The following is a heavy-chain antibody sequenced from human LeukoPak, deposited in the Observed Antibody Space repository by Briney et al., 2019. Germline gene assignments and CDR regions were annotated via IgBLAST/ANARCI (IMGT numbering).Heavy chain of an antibody. V-gene: IGHV4-59*08. Sequence: TSETLSLTCTVSGGSISSYYWSWIRQPPGKGLECIGFIYYSGSTNYNPSFKTRVTISVDTSKNQFSLKLSSVTAADTAVYYCARHCSGGSCYFPYFDYWGQGTLVTVSS. J-gene: IGHJ4*02. CDR3: ARHCSGGSCYFPYFDY. CDR2: IYYSGST. D-gene: IGHD2-15*01. CDR1: GGSISSYY.